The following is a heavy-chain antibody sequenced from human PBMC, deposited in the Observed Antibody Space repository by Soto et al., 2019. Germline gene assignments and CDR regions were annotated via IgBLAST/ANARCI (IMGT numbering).Heavy chain of an antibody. CDR2: IETDGSRT. CDR1: GFTFSPYW. Sequence: GGSLILSCAASGFTFSPYWMHWVLQAPGQGLMWVSLIETDGSRTSYADSVKGRFTISRDNAKNTVYLQMNSLRAEDTAVYFCARDHSHAFDLRGQGTMVAVSS. J-gene: IGHJ3*01. V-gene: IGHV3-74*01. CDR3: ARDHSHAFDL. D-gene: IGHD4-4*01.